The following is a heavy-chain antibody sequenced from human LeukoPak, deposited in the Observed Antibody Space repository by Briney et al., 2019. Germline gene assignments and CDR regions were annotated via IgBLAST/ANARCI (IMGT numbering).Heavy chain of an antibody. J-gene: IGHJ6*02. Sequence: SETLSLTCTVSGGSISSYYWSWIRQPPGEGLEWIGYIYYSGSTNYNPSLKSRVTISVDTSKNQFSLKLSSVTAADTAVYYCARRIAVGVLDVWGQGTTVTVSS. CDR1: GGSISSYY. V-gene: IGHV4-59*08. CDR3: ARRIAVGVLDV. CDR2: IYYSGST. D-gene: IGHD6-19*01.